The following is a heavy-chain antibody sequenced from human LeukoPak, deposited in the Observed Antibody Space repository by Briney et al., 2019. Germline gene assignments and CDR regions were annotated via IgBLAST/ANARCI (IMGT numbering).Heavy chain of an antibody. J-gene: IGHJ6*03. CDR1: GFTFSSYW. Sequence: GGSLRLSCAASGFTFSSYWMSWVRQAPGKGLEWVASMKPDGSESWYVDSVKGRFTISRDNSKNTLYLQMNSLRAEDTAVYYCAKDLGNYYYMDVWGKGTTVTISS. V-gene: IGHV3-7*01. CDR3: AKDLGNYYYMDV. CDR2: MKPDGSES.